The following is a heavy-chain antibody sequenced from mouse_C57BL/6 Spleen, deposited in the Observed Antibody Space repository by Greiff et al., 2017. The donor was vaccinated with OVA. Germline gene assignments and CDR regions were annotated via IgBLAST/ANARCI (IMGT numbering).Heavy chain of an antibody. V-gene: IGHV1-61*01. CDR3: ARGGLRLYFDY. D-gene: IGHD2-4*01. CDR1: GYTFTSYW. CDR2: IYPSDSET. Sequence: QVHVKQPGAELVRPGSSVKLSCKASGYTFTSYWMDWVKQRPGQGLEWIGNIYPSDSETHYNQKFKDKATLTVDKSSSTAYMQLSSLTSEDSAVYYCARGGLRLYFDYWGQGTTLTVSS. J-gene: IGHJ2*01.